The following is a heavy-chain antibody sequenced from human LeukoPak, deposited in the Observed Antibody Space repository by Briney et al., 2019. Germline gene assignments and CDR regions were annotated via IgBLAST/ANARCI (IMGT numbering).Heavy chain of an antibody. D-gene: IGHD3-22*01. J-gene: IGHJ4*02. CDR1: GYSFTSYW. CDR3: ARQRSYYDSSGYTHPPDY. CDR2: IYPGDSDT. Sequence: GESPKISCKGSGYSFTSYWIGWVRQMPGKGLEWMGIIYPGDSDTRYSPSFQGQVTISADKSISTAYLQWSSLKASDTAMYYCARQRSYYDSSGYTHPPDYWGQGTLVTVSS. V-gene: IGHV5-51*01.